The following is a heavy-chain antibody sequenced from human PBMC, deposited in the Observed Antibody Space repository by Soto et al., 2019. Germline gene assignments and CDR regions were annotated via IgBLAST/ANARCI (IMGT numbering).Heavy chain of an antibody. Sequence: EVQLVESGGGLVKPGGSLRLSCAASGFTFSSYSMNWVRQAPGKGLEWVSSISSSSSYIYYADSVKGRFTISRDNAKKSLYLQMHSLRAEDTAVYYCARDQGIVGARGYFDYWGQGTLVTVSS. J-gene: IGHJ4*02. D-gene: IGHD1-26*01. CDR1: GFTFSSYS. CDR2: ISSSSSYI. CDR3: ARDQGIVGARGYFDY. V-gene: IGHV3-21*01.